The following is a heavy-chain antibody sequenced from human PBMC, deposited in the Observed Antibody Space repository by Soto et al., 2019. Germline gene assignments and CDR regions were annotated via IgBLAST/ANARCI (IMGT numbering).Heavy chain of an antibody. V-gene: IGHV4-4*02. D-gene: IGHD1-26*01. Sequence: QGPVQGSGPGLVEAFGNPVPNRGGSCCPIKQYNWLRLVRPAPGKGVEGDGEIYHSGSNKYNPSLKSRVTISVDKSKNQFSLKLSSVTAADTAVYYCASRAGGPEWELLRPRKTAWGQGTLVTVSS. CDR1: CPIKQYNW. CDR2: IYHSGSN. CDR3: ASRAGGPEWELLRPRKTA. J-gene: IGHJ5*02.